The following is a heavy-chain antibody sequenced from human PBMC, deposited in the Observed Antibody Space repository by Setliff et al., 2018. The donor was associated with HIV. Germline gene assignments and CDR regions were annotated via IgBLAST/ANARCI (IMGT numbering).Heavy chain of an antibody. CDR2: IHYNEKT. CDR3: AKTVVGDSYALPNDAFDI. V-gene: IGHV4-39*01. D-gene: IGHD3-16*01. J-gene: IGHJ3*02. Sequence: SETLSLTCNASGGSISSGKYYWTWIRQPPGKGLECIGSIHYNEKTYYNPSLKSRVTISIDTAKNRFSLKLSSVTAFDTAVYYCAKTVVGDSYALPNDAFDIWGQGTMVTVSS. CDR1: GGSISSGKYY.